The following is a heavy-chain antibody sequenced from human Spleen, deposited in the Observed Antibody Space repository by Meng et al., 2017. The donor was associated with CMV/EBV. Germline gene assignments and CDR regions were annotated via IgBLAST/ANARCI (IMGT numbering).Heavy chain of an antibody. J-gene: IGHJ3*02. CDR1: GGTFSSYA. Sequence: SSVKVSCKASGGTFSSYAISWVRQAPGQGLEWMGGIIPILGMANYAQKLQGRVTITADKSTSTAYMELSSLRSEDTAVDYCAREGSGSYIDAFDIWGQGTMVTVSS. CDR2: IIPILGMA. D-gene: IGHD1-26*01. V-gene: IGHV1-69*10. CDR3: AREGSGSYIDAFDI.